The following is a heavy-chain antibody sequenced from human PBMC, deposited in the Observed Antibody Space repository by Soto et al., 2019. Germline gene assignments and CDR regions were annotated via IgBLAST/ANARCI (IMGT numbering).Heavy chain of an antibody. CDR2: IYYNGRA. CDR3: ASDLISIGFLD. D-gene: IGHD3-3*02. J-gene: IGHJ6*04. CDR1: GCSISTVGYY. V-gene: IGHV4-31*02. Sequence: SEILSLTFNVSGCSISTVGYYWSWIRQHPGKGLEWIGYIYYNGRAYYNPSLKSRVTISLDTSKNHVSLKLSYVTAADTAVYYCASDLISIGFLDWGKEPTATVSS.